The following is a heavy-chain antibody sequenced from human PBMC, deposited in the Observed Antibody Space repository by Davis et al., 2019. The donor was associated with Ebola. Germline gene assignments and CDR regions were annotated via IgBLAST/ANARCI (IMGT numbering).Heavy chain of an antibody. Sequence: PSETLSLTCTVSGGSINSDNWSWTRQPPGKGLEWIGCFSYTGDTYYNPSLKSRLTISIDTSKNQLSLNLSSVTAADTAVYYCARARSHYASSWYWFDPWAQGTLVTVSS. V-gene: IGHV4-59*01. D-gene: IGHD6-13*01. CDR2: FSYTGDT. CDR3: ARARSHYASSWYWFDP. CDR1: GGSINSDN. J-gene: IGHJ5*02.